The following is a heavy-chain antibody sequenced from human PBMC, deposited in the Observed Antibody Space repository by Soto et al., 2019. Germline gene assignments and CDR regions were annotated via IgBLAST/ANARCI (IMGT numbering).Heavy chain of an antibody. CDR1: GYTFSSHE. CDR2: INPKSGNT. J-gene: IGHJ6*02. Sequence: ASVKVSCKASGYTFSSHEMNWVRQATGQGLEWMGRINPKSGNTAYAQKFQGRLTMTRNTSISTGYMELSGLRSDDTAVYYCARGDTYSDYYYYSLDVWGQGTTVTVSS. D-gene: IGHD4-4*01. V-gene: IGHV1-8*01. CDR3: ARGDTYSDYYYYSLDV.